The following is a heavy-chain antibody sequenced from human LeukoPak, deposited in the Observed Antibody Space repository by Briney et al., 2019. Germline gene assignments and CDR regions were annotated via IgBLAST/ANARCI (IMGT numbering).Heavy chain of an antibody. V-gene: IGHV3-7*03. Sequence: GGSLRLSCATSGFIFNTFWMSWVRQAPGKGLEWVANINQDGSEKYYVDSVKGRFTISRDDAKNSLYLQMKSLRAEDTAVYHCVRGGQGLDYWGQGILVTVSS. CDR1: GFIFNTFW. CDR2: INQDGSEK. J-gene: IGHJ4*02. CDR3: VRGGQGLDY.